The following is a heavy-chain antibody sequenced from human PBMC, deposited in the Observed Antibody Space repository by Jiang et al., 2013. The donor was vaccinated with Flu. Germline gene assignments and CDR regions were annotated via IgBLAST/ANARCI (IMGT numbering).Heavy chain of an antibody. J-gene: IGHJ4*02. CDR1: AGTFSSYA. D-gene: IGHD5-18*01. CDR2: IIPIFGTT. Sequence: GAEVKKPGSSVKVSCKASAGTFSSYAFSWVRQAPGQGLEWMGGIIPIFGTTEYAQKFQGRVTITADESTGTVYMELTSLKSEDTAVYYCARAIGGYSYGPFEYWGQGTLVTVSA. V-gene: IGHV1-69*01. CDR3: ARAIGGYSYGPFEY.